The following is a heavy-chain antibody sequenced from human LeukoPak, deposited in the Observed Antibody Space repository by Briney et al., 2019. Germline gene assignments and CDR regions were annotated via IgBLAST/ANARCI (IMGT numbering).Heavy chain of an antibody. CDR3: AKEAGTGWFDP. V-gene: IGHV3-53*01. CDR1: GFTVSNNY. CDR2: IYSGGTT. J-gene: IGHJ5*02. Sequence: PRGSLRLSCAASGFTVSNNYMSWVRQAPGKGLEWVSVIYSGGTTYYADSVKGRFTISRDNSKNTLYLQMNSLRAEDTAVYYCAKEAGTGWFDPWGQGTLVTVSS. D-gene: IGHD6-13*01.